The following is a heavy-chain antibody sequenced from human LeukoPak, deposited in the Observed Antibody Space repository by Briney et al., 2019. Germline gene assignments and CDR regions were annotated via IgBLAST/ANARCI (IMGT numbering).Heavy chain of an antibody. V-gene: IGHV4-39*07. CDR3: ARELRRCSGGSCYSGFDY. Sequence: SETLSLTCTVSGGSISSSSYYWVWIRQPPGKGLEWIGSIYYSGSTYYNPSLKSRVTISVDTSKNQFSLKLSSVTAADTAVYYCARELRRCSGGSCYSGFDYWGQGTLVTVSS. D-gene: IGHD2-15*01. CDR1: GGSISSSSYY. J-gene: IGHJ4*02. CDR2: IYYSGST.